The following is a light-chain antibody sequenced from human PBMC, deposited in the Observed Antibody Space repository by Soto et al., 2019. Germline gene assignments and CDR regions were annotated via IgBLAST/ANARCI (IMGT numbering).Light chain of an antibody. CDR3: QQYNNWPPWT. CDR2: HAS. Sequence: EIVMPQSPATLSVSPGERATLSCRASQSVSDKLAWYQQKPGQAPRLLIYHASTRATGIPARFSGSGSGTEFTLTISSLQSEDFAVYYCQQYNNWPPWTFGQGTKVDNK. V-gene: IGKV3-15*01. CDR1: QSVSDK. J-gene: IGKJ1*01.